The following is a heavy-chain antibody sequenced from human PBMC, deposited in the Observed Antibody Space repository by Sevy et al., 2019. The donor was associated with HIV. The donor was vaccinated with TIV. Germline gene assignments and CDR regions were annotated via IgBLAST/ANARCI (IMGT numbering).Heavy chain of an antibody. CDR2: ISYDGSNK. CDR1: GFTFSSYA. Sequence: GGSLRLSCAASGFTFSSYAMSWVRQAPGKGLEWVAVISYDGSNKYYADSVKGRFTISRDNSKNTLYLQMNSLRAEDTAVYYCAKDGGVGATGYYYGMDVWGQGTTVTVSS. J-gene: IGHJ6*02. D-gene: IGHD1-26*01. V-gene: IGHV3-30*18. CDR3: AKDGGVGATGYYYGMDV.